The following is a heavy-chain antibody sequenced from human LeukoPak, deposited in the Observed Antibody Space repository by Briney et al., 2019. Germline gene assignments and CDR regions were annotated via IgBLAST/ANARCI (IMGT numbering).Heavy chain of an antibody. CDR1: GFTFSSYA. CDR2: IWYDGSNK. J-gene: IGHJ3*02. V-gene: IGHV3-33*01. D-gene: IGHD2-15*01. CDR3: ARGAYCSGGRCPGAFDI. Sequence: PGGSLRLSCAASGFTFSSYAMYWVRQAPGKGLEWVTIIWYDGSNKNYADSAKGRFTISRDNSKNTLYLQMNSLRAEDTAVYYCARGAYCSGGRCPGAFDIWGQGTMVTVSS.